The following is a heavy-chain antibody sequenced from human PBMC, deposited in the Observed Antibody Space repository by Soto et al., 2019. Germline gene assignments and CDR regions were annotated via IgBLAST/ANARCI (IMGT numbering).Heavy chain of an antibody. CDR3: TTDGCTNGVCYTRGTYYYYYPYGMDV. V-gene: IGHV3-15*07. J-gene: IGHJ6*02. CDR2: IKSKTDGGTT. D-gene: IGHD2-8*01. Sequence: GGSLRLSCAASGFTFSNAWMNWVRQAPGKGLEWVGRIKSKTDGGTTDYAAPVKGRFTISRDDSKNTLYLQMNSLKTEDTAVYYCTTDGCTNGVCYTRGTYYYYYPYGMDVWGQGTTVTVSS. CDR1: GFTFSNAW.